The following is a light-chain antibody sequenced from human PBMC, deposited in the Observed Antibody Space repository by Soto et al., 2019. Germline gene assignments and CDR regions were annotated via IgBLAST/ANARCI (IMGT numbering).Light chain of an antibody. V-gene: IGLV2-14*03. J-gene: IGLJ1*01. Sequence: QSALTQPASVSGSPGQSITVSCTGTSNDVGAYNYVSWYQQHPGTAPKLMIYDASNRPSGVSNRFSGSKSGNTASLTISGLQAEDEADYYCTSYTSSRTYVFGTGTKSPS. CDR3: TSYTSSRTYV. CDR2: DAS. CDR1: SNDVGAYNY.